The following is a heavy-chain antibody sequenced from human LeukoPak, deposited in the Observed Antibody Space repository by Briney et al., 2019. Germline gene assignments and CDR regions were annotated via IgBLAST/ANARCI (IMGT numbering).Heavy chain of an antibody. D-gene: IGHD5-24*01. CDR2: INQEGSEK. CDR3: ARERDGRFFDY. CDR1: GLTFRSFW. J-gene: IGHJ4*02. V-gene: IGHV3-7*01. Sequence: GGSLRLSCAVSGLTFRSFWMSWVRQAPGKGPEWLANINQEGSEKYFVDSVKGRFTISRDNAKNSLHLQMNTLTAEDTAVYYCARERDGRFFDYWGQGTLVTVSS.